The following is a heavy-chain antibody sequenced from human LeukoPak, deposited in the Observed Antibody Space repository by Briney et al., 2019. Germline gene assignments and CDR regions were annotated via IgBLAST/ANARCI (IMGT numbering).Heavy chain of an antibody. CDR3: AKEMGVSGVVGSGADC. D-gene: IGHD2-21*01. CDR1: GFTFSTYA. V-gene: IGHV3-23*01. J-gene: IGHJ4*02. CDR2: ISGSGDDT. Sequence: GGSLRLSCVTSGFTFSTYAMSWVRLAPGKGLEWVSAISGSGDDTYYADSVRGRVTISRDNSKNTLYLQMNALRAEDSATNYCAKEMGVSGVVGSGADCWGQGSLVTVSS.